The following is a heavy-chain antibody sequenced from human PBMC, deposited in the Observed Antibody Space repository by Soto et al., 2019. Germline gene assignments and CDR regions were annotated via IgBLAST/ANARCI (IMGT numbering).Heavy chain of an antibody. CDR3: ARQGSGSNWLDP. Sequence: ASVKVSCKASGYIFTVHYMHWVRQAPGQGLEWMGWISPNSGGTNYAQKFQGRVTMTRDTSIRTAYMELSRLRSDDTAVYYCARQGSGSNWLDPWGQGTLVTVSS. J-gene: IGHJ5*02. CDR2: ISPNSGGT. V-gene: IGHV1-2*02. D-gene: IGHD3-10*01. CDR1: GYIFTVHY.